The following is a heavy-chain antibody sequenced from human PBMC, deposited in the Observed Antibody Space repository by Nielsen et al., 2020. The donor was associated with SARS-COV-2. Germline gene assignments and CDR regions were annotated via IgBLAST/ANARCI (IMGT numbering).Heavy chain of an antibody. CDR3: ARARWEHGAFDI. D-gene: IGHD1-26*01. Sequence: WIRQPPGKGLEWVSYISSSSSYTNYAGSVKGRFTISRDNAKNSLYLQMNSLRAEDTAVYYCARARWEHGAFDIWGQGTMVTVSS. V-gene: IGHV3-11*06. J-gene: IGHJ3*02. CDR2: ISSSSSYT.